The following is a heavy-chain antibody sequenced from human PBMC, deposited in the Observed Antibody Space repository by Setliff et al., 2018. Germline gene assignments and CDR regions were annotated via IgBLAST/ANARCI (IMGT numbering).Heavy chain of an antibody. CDR1: GGSFSGYY. J-gene: IGHJ4*02. V-gene: IGHV4-34*01. CDR3: ARASVVHAIAVGY. D-gene: IGHD2-15*01. CDR2: INHSGST. Sequence: SETLSLTCAVYGGSFSGYYWSWIRRPPGKGLEWIGEINHSGSTNYNPSLRSRVSISLDTSKNQFSLNLTSVTAADTAVYYCARASVVHAIAVGYWGQGTLVTVSS.